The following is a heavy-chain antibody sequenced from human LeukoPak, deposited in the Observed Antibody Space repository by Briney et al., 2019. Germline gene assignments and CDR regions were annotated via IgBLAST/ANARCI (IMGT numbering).Heavy chain of an antibody. J-gene: IGHJ4*02. Sequence: GGSLRHSCAASGFTFSSYAMRWVRQAPGKGLEWVSAISGSGGSTYYADSVKGRFTISRDNSKDTLYLQMNSLRAEDTAVYYCAKGPDYDFWSGYNDYWGQGTLVTVSS. CDR3: AKGPDYDFWSGYNDY. CDR1: GFTFSSYA. V-gene: IGHV3-23*01. D-gene: IGHD3-3*01. CDR2: ISGSGGST.